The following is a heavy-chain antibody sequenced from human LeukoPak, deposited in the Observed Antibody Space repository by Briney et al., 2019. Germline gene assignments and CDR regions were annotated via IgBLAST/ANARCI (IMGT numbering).Heavy chain of an antibody. V-gene: IGHV4-39*01. CDR2: IYYSGTT. D-gene: IGHD1-26*01. CDR1: GGSISSGSYY. CDR3: ARRTPYSGSYIFDY. J-gene: IGHJ4*02. Sequence: SETLCLTCTVSGGSISSGSYYWAWIRQPPGKGLEWIGSIYYSGTTYYNPSLKSRVTISADTSKNQISLKLSSVTAADTAVYYCARRTPYSGSYIFDYWGQGTLVTVSS.